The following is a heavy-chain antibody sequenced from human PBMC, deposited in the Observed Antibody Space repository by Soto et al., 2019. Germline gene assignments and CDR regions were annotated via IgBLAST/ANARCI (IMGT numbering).Heavy chain of an antibody. CDR1: KFTFSSYS. Sequence: GGSLRLSCAASKFTFSSYSMKWVRQAPGKGLEWVSSISSTSTNIYYADSVKGRFTISRDNAKSSLYLQMNSLRAEDTAVYYCARDATVTTLGSYYFDYWGQGTLVTVSS. D-gene: IGHD4-17*01. V-gene: IGHV3-21*01. CDR3: ARDATVTTLGSYYFDY. J-gene: IGHJ4*02. CDR2: ISSTSTNI.